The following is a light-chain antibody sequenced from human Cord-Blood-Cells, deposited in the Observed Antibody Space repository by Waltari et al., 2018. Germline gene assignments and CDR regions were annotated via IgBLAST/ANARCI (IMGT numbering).Light chain of an antibody. CDR2: DAS. J-gene: IGKJ4*01. CDR1: QSVTSY. CDR3: QQRSNWPLT. Sequence: EVALTHSPAPMFLPPGEQATLSYRASQSVTSYLAWYQQKPRQAPRLLSYDASYRAPGSPARFSGSGSGTDVTPTISSLEPEDFEGDYCQQRSNWPLTFGGGTKVEIK. V-gene: IGKV3-11*01.